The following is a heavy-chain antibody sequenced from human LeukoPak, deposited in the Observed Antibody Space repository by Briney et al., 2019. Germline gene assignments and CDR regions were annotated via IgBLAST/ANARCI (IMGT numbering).Heavy chain of an antibody. D-gene: IGHD2-2*01. V-gene: IGHV4-31*03. Sequence: SQTLSLTCSVSGGSLNSGGYYWSWIRHHPGKGLEWIGYIYYSGSTYYNPSLKSRVTISVDTSENQFPLKLSSVTAADTAVYYCARELIVPDGGGYYYYYTDVWGKGTTVTVSS. CDR1: GGSLNSGGYY. CDR3: ARELIVPDGGGYYYYYTDV. J-gene: IGHJ6*03. CDR2: IYYSGST.